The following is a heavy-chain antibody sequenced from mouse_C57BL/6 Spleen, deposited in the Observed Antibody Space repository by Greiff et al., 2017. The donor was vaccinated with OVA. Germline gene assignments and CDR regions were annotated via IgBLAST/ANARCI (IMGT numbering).Heavy chain of an antibody. J-gene: IGHJ2*01. D-gene: IGHD4-1*01. CDR3: ARTGEHFDY. CDR2: ISDGGSYT. V-gene: IGHV5-4*03. CDR1: GFTFSSYA. Sequence: EVMLVESGGGLVKPGGSLKLSCAASGFTFSSYAMSWVRQTPEKRLEWVATISDGGSYTYYPDNVKGRFTISRDNAKNNLYLQMSHLKSEDTAMYYCARTGEHFDYWGQGTTLTVSS.